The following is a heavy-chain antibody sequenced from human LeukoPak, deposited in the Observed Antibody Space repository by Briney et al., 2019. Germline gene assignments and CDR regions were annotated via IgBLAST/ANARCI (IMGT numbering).Heavy chain of an antibody. D-gene: IGHD2-15*01. V-gene: IGHV1-2*02. CDR1: GYTFTDYY. Sequence: ASVKVSCKASGYTFTDYYIHWVRQAPGQGLEWMAWINPNTGGTNYAQKFQGRVTMTRDTSIRTAYMELSSLRSDDTAVYYCARVPHNCSGDRCYSRWFDPWGQGTLVIVSS. CDR3: ARVPHNCSGDRCYSRWFDP. J-gene: IGHJ5*02. CDR2: INPNTGGT.